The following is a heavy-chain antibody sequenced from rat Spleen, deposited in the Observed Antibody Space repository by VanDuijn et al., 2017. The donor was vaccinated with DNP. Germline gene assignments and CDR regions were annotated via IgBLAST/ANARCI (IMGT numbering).Heavy chain of an antibody. J-gene: IGHJ2*01. CDR3: TRGGTYYFDY. CDR2: ISASGGST. V-gene: IGHV5-27*01. Sequence: EVQLVESGGALVQPGRSLKLSCVASGFIFNKYGMAWVRQASTTGLEWVASISASGGSTSYRDPVKGRFTISRDNAKSILYLQMDSLRSEDTATYYCTRGGTYYFDYWGQGVLVTVSS. CDR1: GFIFNKYG. D-gene: IGHD4-3*01.